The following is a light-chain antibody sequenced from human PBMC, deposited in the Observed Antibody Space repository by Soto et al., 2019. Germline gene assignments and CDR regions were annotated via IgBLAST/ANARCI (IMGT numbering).Light chain of an antibody. J-gene: IGKJ4*02. V-gene: IGKV3-11*01. CDR1: QSVSSY. CDR2: DAS. CDR3: QQRINWPPLT. Sequence: EIVLTQSPATLSLSPGERATLSCRASQSVSSYLAWYQQKPCQAPRLLIYDASNRGTRNPAMFSGSGSETDFTLTISILETEDFAVYYCQQRINWPPLTLGGGTKGEIK.